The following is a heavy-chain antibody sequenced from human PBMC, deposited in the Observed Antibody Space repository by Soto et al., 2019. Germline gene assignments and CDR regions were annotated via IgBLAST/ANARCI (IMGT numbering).Heavy chain of an antibody. CDR3: ARDAAAAMDQLDY. J-gene: IGHJ4*02. V-gene: IGHV3-30-3*01. D-gene: IGHD5-18*01. Sequence: GGSLRLSCAASGFDFRKYAMHWVRQSPGKGPEWVAITSDDGDIQYYADSVKGRFTISRDNSKNTLYLQMTTLRSEDAAVYFCARDAAAAMDQLDYWGQGTLVTVS. CDR1: GFDFRKYA. CDR2: TSDDGDIQ.